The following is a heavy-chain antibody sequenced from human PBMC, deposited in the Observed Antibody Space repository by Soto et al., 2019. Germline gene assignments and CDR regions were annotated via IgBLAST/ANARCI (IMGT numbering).Heavy chain of an antibody. D-gene: IGHD3-10*01. CDR1: GIPVSSNY. CDR3: ARGGTYYYASRMDV. J-gene: IGHJ6*02. Sequence: EVQLVESGGGLVQPGGSLRLSCAASGIPVSSNYMTWVRQAPGKGLEWVSVLHSGGDTYYANSVKGRFTISRHDSTNTLFLQMNSLTPEDTAVYYCARGGTYYYASRMDVWGQGTTVTVSS. V-gene: IGHV3-53*04. CDR2: LHSGGDT.